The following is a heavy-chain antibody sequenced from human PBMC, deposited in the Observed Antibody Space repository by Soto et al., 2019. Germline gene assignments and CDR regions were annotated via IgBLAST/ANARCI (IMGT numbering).Heavy chain of an antibody. D-gene: IGHD6-13*01. Sequence: SETLSLTCTVSGGSISSYYWSWIRQPPGKGLEWIGYIYYSGSTNYNPSLKSRVTISVDTSKNQFSLKLSSVTAADTAVYYCARGHSSSWYSYWFDPWGQGTLVTVSS. CDR2: IYYSGST. CDR1: GGSISSYY. J-gene: IGHJ5*02. CDR3: ARGHSSSWYSYWFDP. V-gene: IGHV4-59*12.